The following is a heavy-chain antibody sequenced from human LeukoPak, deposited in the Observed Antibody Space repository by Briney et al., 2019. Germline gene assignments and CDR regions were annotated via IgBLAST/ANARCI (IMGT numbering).Heavy chain of an antibody. Sequence: GGSLRLSCAASGFTFSNYAMTWVRQAPGKGLEWVSDISGSGTSTYYADSVKGRFTISRDNSENTLYLQMNSLRAEDTAVYYCAKRASGSGTSLYYFDYWGQGTLVTVSS. CDR1: GFTFSNYA. J-gene: IGHJ4*02. V-gene: IGHV3-23*01. CDR3: AKRASGSGTSLYYFDY. CDR2: ISGSGTST. D-gene: IGHD3-10*01.